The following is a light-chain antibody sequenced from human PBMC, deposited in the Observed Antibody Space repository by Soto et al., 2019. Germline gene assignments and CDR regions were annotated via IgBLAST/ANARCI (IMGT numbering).Light chain of an antibody. CDR2: KAS. J-gene: IGKJ2*01. V-gene: IGKV1-5*03. CDR1: QRISSW. CDR3: QQYNSYWYT. Sequence: DIQMTQSPSTLSASVGDRVTITCRASQRISSWLAWYQQKPGKAPKLLIYKASSLESGVPSSFSGSGSGTEFTLTISSLQPDDFATYYCQQYNSYWYTFGQGTKLEIK.